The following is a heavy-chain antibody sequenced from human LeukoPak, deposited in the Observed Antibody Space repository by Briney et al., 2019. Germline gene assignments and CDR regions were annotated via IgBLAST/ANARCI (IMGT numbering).Heavy chain of an antibody. CDR3: ASRGFLNY. J-gene: IGHJ4*02. CDR1: GFTFNSYW. Sequence: GGSLRLSCAAAGFTFNSYWRNWVRHAPGKGLLWVSHMSSDGTITSYADSVKGRFTISGDNAKNTLYLQMNSLRAEDTGVYYCASRGFLNYWGQGTLVTVSS. V-gene: IGHV3-74*01. CDR2: MSSDGTIT.